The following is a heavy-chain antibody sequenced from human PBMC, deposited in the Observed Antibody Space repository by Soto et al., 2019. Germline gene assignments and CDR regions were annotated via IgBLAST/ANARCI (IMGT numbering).Heavy chain of an antibody. CDR3: ARRLLEWLLYRNVTTPKVSYYFDY. Sequence: ASVKVSCKASGYTFTSYCISWVRQAPGQGLEWMGWISAYNGNTNYAQKLQGRVTMTTDTSTSTAYMELRSLRSDDTAVYYCARRLLEWLLYRNVTTPKVSYYFDYWGQGTLVTVSS. D-gene: IGHD3-3*01. J-gene: IGHJ4*02. V-gene: IGHV1-18*01. CDR2: ISAYNGNT. CDR1: GYTFTSYC.